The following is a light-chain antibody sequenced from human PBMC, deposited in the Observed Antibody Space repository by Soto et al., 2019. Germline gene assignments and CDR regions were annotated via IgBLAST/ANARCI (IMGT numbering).Light chain of an antibody. CDR3: CSSSDTYTYV. CDR2: GVS. V-gene: IGLV2-11*01. J-gene: IGLJ1*01. CDR1: SSDVGGYDY. Sequence: QSVLTQPRSVSESPGQSVTISCTGTSSDVGGYDYLSWYQQHPGKAPKLLIYGVSERPSGVPDRFSGSKSGSTASLTISGLQAQDEADYYCCSSSDTYTYVFGTGTKVTVL.